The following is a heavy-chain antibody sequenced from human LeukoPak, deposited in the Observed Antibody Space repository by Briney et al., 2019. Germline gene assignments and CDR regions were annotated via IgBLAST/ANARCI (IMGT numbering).Heavy chain of an antibody. CDR3: AAQPAAGGEPFDY. V-gene: IGHV1-69*13. J-gene: IGHJ4*02. CDR2: IIPIFGTA. D-gene: IGHD1-14*01. Sequence: ASVKVSCKASGGTFSSYAISWVRQAPGQGLEWMGGIIPIFGTANYAQKFQGRVTITADESTSTAYMELGSLRSEDTAVYYCAAQPAAGGEPFDYWGQGTLVTVSS. CDR1: GGTFSSYA.